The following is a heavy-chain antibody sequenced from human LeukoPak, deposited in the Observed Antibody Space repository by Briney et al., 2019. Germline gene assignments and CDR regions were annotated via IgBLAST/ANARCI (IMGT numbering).Heavy chain of an antibody. J-gene: IGHJ4*02. Sequence: SETLSLTCTVSGGSISSGGYYWSWIRQHPGKGLAWIGYIYYSWSTYYNPSLKSRVTISVDTSKNQFSLKLSSVTAADTAVYYCARAKDDYGGNFDYWGQGTLVTVSS. CDR3: ARAKDDYGGNFDY. CDR1: GGSISSGGYY. V-gene: IGHV4-31*03. D-gene: IGHD4-23*01. CDR2: IYYSWST.